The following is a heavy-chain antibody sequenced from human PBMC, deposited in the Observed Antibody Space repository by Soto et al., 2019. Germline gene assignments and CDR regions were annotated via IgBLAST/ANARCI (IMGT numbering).Heavy chain of an antibody. CDR2: ISGNGGTT. Sequence: EVQLLESGGGLAQPGGSLRLSCATSGFTFDTYAMNWVRQAPGQGLEWVSTISGNGGTTYYADSVKGRFTISRDNCKSTLSLQMNSLRADDTDIYYCARRMPVCTIADYWGQGTLVTVS. D-gene: IGHD3-3*01. CDR3: ARRMPVCTIADY. CDR1: GFTFDTYA. V-gene: IGHV3-23*01. J-gene: IGHJ4*02.